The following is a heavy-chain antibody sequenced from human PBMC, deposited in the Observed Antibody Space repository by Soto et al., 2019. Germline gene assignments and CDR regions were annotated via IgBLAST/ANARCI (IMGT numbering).Heavy chain of an antibody. D-gene: IGHD4-17*01. V-gene: IGHV3-7*01. Sequence: PGGSLRLSCAASGFTFSSYWMSWVLQAPGKGLEWVTNIKQDESEKYYVDSVKGRFTISRDNAKNSLYLQMNILRAEDTAVYYCARDRLTTEYDYWGQGTLVTVSS. CDR2: IKQDESEK. CDR3: ARDRLTTEYDY. CDR1: GFTFSSYW. J-gene: IGHJ4*02.